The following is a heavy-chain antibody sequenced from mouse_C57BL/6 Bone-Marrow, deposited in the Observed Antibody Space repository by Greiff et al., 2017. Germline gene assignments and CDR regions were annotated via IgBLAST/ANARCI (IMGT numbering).Heavy chain of an antibody. Sequence: VQLQQSGAELVRPGASVKLSCTASGFNIKDDYMHWVKQRPEQGLEWIGWIDPENGDTEYASKFQGKATIKADTSSNTAYLQLSSLTSEDTAVYYCTTPYDYDDPRGFAYWGQGTLVTVSA. V-gene: IGHV14-4*01. D-gene: IGHD2-4*01. CDR1: GFNIKDDY. J-gene: IGHJ3*01. CDR3: TTPYDYDDPRGFAY. CDR2: IDPENGDT.